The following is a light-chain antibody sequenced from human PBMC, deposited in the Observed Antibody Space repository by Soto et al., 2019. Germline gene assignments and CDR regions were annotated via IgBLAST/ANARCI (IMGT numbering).Light chain of an antibody. CDR1: QSGNSN. J-gene: IGKJ4*01. CDR3: QQYSSGPPLT. V-gene: IGKV3-15*01. Sequence: EIVMTQSPATLSVSPGERATLSCSASQSGNSNLAWYQQKPGQAPRLLIYGASTRATGVPARFSGSGSGTEFTLTISRLQSEDFAVYYCQQYSSGPPLTFGGGTKVDIK. CDR2: GAS.